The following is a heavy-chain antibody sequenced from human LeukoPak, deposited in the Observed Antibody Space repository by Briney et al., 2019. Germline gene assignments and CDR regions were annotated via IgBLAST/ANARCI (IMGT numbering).Heavy chain of an antibody. CDR3: ARLFYDYVWGSYRLDY. D-gene: IGHD3-16*02. V-gene: IGHV1-2*02. CDR1: GYTFTGYY. J-gene: IGHJ4*02. Sequence: GASVKVSCKASGYTFTGYYMHWVRQAPGQGLEWMGWINPNSGGTNYAQKFQGRVTMTRDTSISTAYMELSRLRSDDTAVYYCARLFYDYVWGSYRLDYWGQGTLVTVSS. CDR2: INPNSGGT.